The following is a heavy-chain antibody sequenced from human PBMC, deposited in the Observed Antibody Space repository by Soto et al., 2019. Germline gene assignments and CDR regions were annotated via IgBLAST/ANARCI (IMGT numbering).Heavy chain of an antibody. V-gene: IGHV3-23*01. CDR2: ISESGGTT. Sequence: GSLRLSCAASGFTFNNYDMSWVRQAPGKGLEWVSAISESGGTTYYADSVKGRFTISRDNSKNTLYLQMNSLRAEDTAVYYCARGDFWSGYPFDYWGQGTLVTVSS. CDR1: GFTFNNYD. D-gene: IGHD3-3*01. J-gene: IGHJ4*02. CDR3: ARGDFWSGYPFDY.